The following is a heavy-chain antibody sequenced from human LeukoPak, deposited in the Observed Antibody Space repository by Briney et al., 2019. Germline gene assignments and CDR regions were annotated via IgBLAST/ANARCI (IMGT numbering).Heavy chain of an antibody. CDR2: ISWNSGSI. CDR3: AKANLFYDSSRYCDY. Sequence: GRSLRLSCAASGFTFDDYAMHWVRQAPGKGLEWVSGISWNSGSIGYADSVKGRFTISRDNAKNSLYLQMNSLRAEDTALYYCAKANLFYDSSRYCDYWGQGTLVTVSS. V-gene: IGHV3-9*01. D-gene: IGHD3-22*01. J-gene: IGHJ4*02. CDR1: GFTFDDYA.